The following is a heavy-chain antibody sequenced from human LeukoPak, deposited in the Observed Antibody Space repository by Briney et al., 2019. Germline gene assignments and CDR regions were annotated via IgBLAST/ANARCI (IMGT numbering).Heavy chain of an antibody. D-gene: IGHD2-21*01. CDR3: AKFLPTHIVVANYYFDY. CDR2: ISGSACST. V-gene: IGHV3-23*01. Sequence: PGGSLRLSCAASGFTFSRYAMSWVRQAPGKGLEWGSAISGSACSTYSADSVKGPFTISSDNSKNTPYLQMHSLRAEDTAVYYCAKFLPTHIVVANYYFDYWGQGTLVTVSS. CDR1: GFTFSRYA. J-gene: IGHJ4*02.